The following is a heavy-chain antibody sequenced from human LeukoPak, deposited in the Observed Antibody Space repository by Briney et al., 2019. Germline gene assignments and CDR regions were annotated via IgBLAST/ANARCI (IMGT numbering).Heavy chain of an antibody. CDR2: ISAYNGNT. D-gene: IGHD3-22*01. J-gene: IGHJ4*02. V-gene: IGHV1-18*01. CDR1: GYTLTSYG. CDR3: ARVPPGWDSSPFDY. Sequence: ASVRVSRKASGYTLTSYGISWVRQAPGQGLEWMGWISAYNGNTNSAQKLQGRVTMTTDTSTSTAYMELRSLRSDDTAVYYCARVPPGWDSSPFDYWGQGTLVTVSS.